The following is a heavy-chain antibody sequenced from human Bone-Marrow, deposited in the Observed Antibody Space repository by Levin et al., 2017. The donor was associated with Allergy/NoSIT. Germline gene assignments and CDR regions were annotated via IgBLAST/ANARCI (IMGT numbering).Heavy chain of an antibody. Sequence: GGSLRLSCAASGFTLSLYWMDWVRQVPGKGLQWVSRISADGDSTTYADSVEGRFTVSRDNAKNTLSLQMNDLGVDDSGFYYCLREETSSTTGATWFDPWGQGTLVTVSS. CDR1: GFTLSLYW. J-gene: IGHJ5*02. CDR3: LREETSSTTGATWFDP. CDR2: ISADGDST. V-gene: IGHV3-74*01. D-gene: IGHD1-1*01.